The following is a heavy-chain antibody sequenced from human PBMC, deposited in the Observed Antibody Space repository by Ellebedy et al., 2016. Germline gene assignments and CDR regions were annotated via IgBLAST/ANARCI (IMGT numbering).Heavy chain of an antibody. CDR2: IFHSGRT. D-gene: IGHD2-2*01. J-gene: IGHJ3*02. Sequence: SETLSLTXTVSGGSISDTIYYWGWIRQPPGKGLEWIGSIFHSGRTYYNPSLKSRVTVSLDTSKNQFSLRLSSVTAADTAAYYCARHDSSSLGHDAFDIWGQGTMVTVSS. V-gene: IGHV4-39*01. CDR3: ARHDSSSLGHDAFDI. CDR1: GGSISDTIYY.